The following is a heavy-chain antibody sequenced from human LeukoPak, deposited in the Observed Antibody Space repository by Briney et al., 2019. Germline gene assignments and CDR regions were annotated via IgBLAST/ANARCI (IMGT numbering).Heavy chain of an antibody. D-gene: IGHD3-22*01. Sequence: SETLSLTCNVSGASLSSSNHYWVGIRQPPGKGLEWIGSIYSTGLTYYKPSLKSRLTISLDTSKNQFSLKLTSVTAADTAVYFCASGSSGFDSWGQGTLVTVSS. J-gene: IGHJ4*02. CDR2: IYSTGLT. V-gene: IGHV4-39*07. CDR3: ASGSSGFDS. CDR1: GASLSSSNHY.